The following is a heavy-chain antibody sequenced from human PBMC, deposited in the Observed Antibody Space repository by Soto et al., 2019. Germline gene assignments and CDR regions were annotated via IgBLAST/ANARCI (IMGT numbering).Heavy chain of an antibody. J-gene: IGHJ4*02. Sequence: QVQLVESGGGVVQPGRSLRLSCAASGFTFSSYAMQWVRQAPGKGLEWVAVISYDGSNKYYADSVKGRFTISRDNCKTTLYLQMNSLRAEDTAVYYCARPDYGSGSYPDYWGQGTLVTVSS. CDR2: ISYDGSNK. V-gene: IGHV3-30-3*01. CDR1: GFTFSSYA. D-gene: IGHD3-10*01. CDR3: ARPDYGSGSYPDY.